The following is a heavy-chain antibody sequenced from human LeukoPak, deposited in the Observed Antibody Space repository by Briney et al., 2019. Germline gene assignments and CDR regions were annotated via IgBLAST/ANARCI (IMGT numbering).Heavy chain of an antibody. V-gene: IGHV4-61*08. CDR2: IYYSGST. J-gene: IGHJ4*02. Sequence: SETLSLTCTVSGGSISSGDYYWSWIRRPPGKGLEWIGYIYYSGSTNYNPSLKSRLTISVDTSNNQFSLKLSSVTAADTAVYYCASTSGYCSGGNCYSAFDYWGQGTLVTVSS. CDR3: ASTSGYCSGGNCYSAFDY. D-gene: IGHD2-15*01. CDR1: GGSISSGDYY.